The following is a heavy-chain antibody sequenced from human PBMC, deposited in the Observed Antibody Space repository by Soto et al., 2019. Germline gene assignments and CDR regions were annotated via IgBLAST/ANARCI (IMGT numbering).Heavy chain of an antibody. J-gene: IGHJ4*02. CDR1: GYTFTSYG. CDR2: ISAYNGNT. Sequence: ASVKVSCKASGYTFTSYGISWVRQALGQGLEWMGWISAYNGNTNYAQKLQGRVTMSTDTSTSTAYMELRSLRSDDTAVYYCARDTEGATSVDYWGQGTLVTVPS. V-gene: IGHV1-18*01. CDR3: ARDTEGATSVDY. D-gene: IGHD1-26*01.